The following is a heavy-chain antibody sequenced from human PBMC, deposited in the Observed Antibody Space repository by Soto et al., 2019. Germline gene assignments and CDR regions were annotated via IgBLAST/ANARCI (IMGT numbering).Heavy chain of an antibody. CDR1: GGSISNNNYY. CDR2: IYYSGST. J-gene: IGHJ5*02. V-gene: IGHV4-39*01. CDR3: SSHHWGGKIVPLSRDDGSAP. D-gene: IGHD7-27*01. Sequence: SETLSLTCTVSGGSISNNNYYWGWIRQPPGKGLEWIGSIYYSGSTYYNPSLTGRVTISVHTSKDQFSLKLSSVAAADTAVYYCSSHHWGGKIVPLSRDDGSAPSGPRTLLTVSS.